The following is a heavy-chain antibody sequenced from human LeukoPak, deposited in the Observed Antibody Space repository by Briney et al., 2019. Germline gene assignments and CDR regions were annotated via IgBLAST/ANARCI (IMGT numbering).Heavy chain of an antibody. CDR2: IFYSGNT. CDR1: SGSVSNSHYY. CDR3: ARALNWGSASYFDY. Sequence: SETLSLTCTVSSGSVSNSHYYWAWVRQPPGKGLEWLGSIFYSGNTHYNPSLKSRVTISVDTSKNQFSLKLSSVTAADTAVYYCARALNWGSASYFDYWGQGTLVTVSS. V-gene: IGHV4-39*07. D-gene: IGHD7-27*01. J-gene: IGHJ4*02.